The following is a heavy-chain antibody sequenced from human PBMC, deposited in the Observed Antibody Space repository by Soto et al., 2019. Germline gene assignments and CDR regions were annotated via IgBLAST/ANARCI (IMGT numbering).Heavy chain of an antibody. Sequence: KPSETLSLTGGLSGAAFSHYTWSWVRQAPGGRLHWIGEVLRGGRSDDSPSFQSCLTISLAPSTKRVSLELRPLTAADTPIYPSASLKEDSVWGSCRYLDLWGQGTLVTVSS. CDR1: GAAFSHYT. V-gene: IGHV4-34*12. D-gene: IGHD3-16*02. CDR2: VLRGGRS. J-gene: IGHJ5*02. CDR3: ASLKEDSVWGSCRYLDL.